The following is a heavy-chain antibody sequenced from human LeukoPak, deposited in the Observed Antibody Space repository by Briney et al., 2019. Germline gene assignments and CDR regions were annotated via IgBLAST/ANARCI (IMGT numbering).Heavy chain of an antibody. CDR1: VLTFSSYA. Sequence: GSSVTLLCAPSVLTFSSYAMRWVRHAPGEGLEWVAVISYDGSNKYYADSVKGRLTISRNKYKNTLYLQTNSLRAEDTAVYYCARVGEEAVDYWGQGTLVTVSS. J-gene: IGHJ4*02. CDR2: ISYDGSNK. V-gene: IGHV3-30-3*01. D-gene: IGHD3-16*01. CDR3: ARVGEEAVDY.